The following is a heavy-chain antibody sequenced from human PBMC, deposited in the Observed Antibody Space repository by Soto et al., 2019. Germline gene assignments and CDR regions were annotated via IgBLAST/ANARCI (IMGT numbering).Heavy chain of an antibody. CDR2: ISYDGSNK. CDR1: GFTFSSYG. Sequence: LRLSCAASGFTFSSYGMHWVRQAPGKGLEWVAVISYDGSNKYYADSVKGRFTISRDNSKNTLYLQMNSLRAEDTAVYYCAKVLEYDAFDIWGQGTMVTV. D-gene: IGHD6-6*01. CDR3: AKVLEYDAFDI. J-gene: IGHJ3*02. V-gene: IGHV3-30*18.